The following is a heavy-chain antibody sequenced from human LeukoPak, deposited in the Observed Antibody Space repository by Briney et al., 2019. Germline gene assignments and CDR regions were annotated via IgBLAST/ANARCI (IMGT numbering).Heavy chain of an antibody. J-gene: IGHJ4*02. CDR2: INPNSGGT. Sequence: ASVKVSCKASGYTFTGYYMHWVRQAPGQGLEWMGWINPNSGGTNYAQRFQGRVTMTRDTSISTAYMELSRLRSDDTAVYYCARNAAGSYRDFDYWGQGTLVTVSS. D-gene: IGHD6-13*01. V-gene: IGHV1-2*02. CDR1: GYTFTGYY. CDR3: ARNAAGSYRDFDY.